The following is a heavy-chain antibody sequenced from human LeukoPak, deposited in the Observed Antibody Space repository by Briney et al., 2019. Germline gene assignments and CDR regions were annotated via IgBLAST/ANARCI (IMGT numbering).Heavy chain of an antibody. V-gene: IGHV1-46*01. CDR2: INPSGGST. J-gene: IGHJ4*02. CDR3: ARWNEWLLPEDHFDY. CDR1: GYTFTSYY. Sequence: ASVKVSCKASGYTFTSYYMHWVRQAPGQGLEWMGIINPSGGSTSYAQKFQGRVTMTRDTSTSTVYMELSSLRSEDTAVYYCARWNEWLLPEDHFDYWGQGTLVTVSS. D-gene: IGHD3-22*01.